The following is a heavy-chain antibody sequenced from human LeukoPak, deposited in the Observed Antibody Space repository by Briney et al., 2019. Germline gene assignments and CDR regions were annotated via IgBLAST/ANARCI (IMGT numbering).Heavy chain of an antibody. J-gene: IGHJ4*02. Sequence: GGSLRLSCAAPGFTFSSYAKSWVRQAPGKGLEWVSTISGSGGTTYYAEFVKGRFTISRDNSKNTLYLQMNSLRAEDTAVYYCAKPAVSGWYGFDYWGQGTLVTVSS. CDR2: ISGSGGTT. CDR1: GFTFSSYA. D-gene: IGHD6-19*01. CDR3: AKPAVSGWYGFDY. V-gene: IGHV3-23*01.